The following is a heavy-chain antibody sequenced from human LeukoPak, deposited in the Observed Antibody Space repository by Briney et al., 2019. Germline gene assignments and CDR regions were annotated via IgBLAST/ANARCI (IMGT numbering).Heavy chain of an antibody. Sequence: SETLSLTCAVYGGSLSGYYWSWIRQPPGKGLEWIGEINHSGSTNYNPSLKSRVTISVDTSKNQFSLKLSSVTAADTAVYYCARGGRFGGPYYYYYYMDVWGKGTTVTVSS. CDR1: GGSLSGYY. D-gene: IGHD3-10*01. V-gene: IGHV4-34*01. CDR2: INHSGST. J-gene: IGHJ6*03. CDR3: ARGGRFGGPYYYYYYMDV.